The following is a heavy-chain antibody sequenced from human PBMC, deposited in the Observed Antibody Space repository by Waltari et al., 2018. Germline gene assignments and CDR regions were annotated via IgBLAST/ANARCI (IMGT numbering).Heavy chain of an antibody. V-gene: IGHV4-38-2*02. J-gene: IGHJ6*02. D-gene: IGHD1-7*01. CDR3: ARGQLELGYGMDV. CDR2: IYHSGST. CDR1: GYSISSGYY. Sequence: QVQLQESGPGLVKPSETLSLTCTAPGYSISSGYYWGWIRQPPGKGLEWIGSIYHSGSTYYNPSLKSRVTISVDTSKNQFSLKLSSVTAADTAVYYCARGQLELGYGMDVWGQGTTVTVSS.